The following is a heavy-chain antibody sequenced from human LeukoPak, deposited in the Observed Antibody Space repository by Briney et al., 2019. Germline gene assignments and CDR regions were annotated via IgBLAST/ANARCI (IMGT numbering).Heavy chain of an antibody. Sequence: PSETLSLTCTVSGGSISNYYWSWVRQPAGKGLEWIGRIYTTGSTNYNPSLKSRVTMSVDTSKNQFSLKLSSVTAADTAVYYCARIGGSFPSLDSWGQGALVTVSS. D-gene: IGHD1-26*01. J-gene: IGHJ5*01. CDR3: ARIGGSFPSLDS. V-gene: IGHV4-4*07. CDR2: IYTTGST. CDR1: GGSISNYY.